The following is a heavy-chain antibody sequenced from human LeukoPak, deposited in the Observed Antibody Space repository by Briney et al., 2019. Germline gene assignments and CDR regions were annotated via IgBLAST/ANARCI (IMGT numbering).Heavy chain of an antibody. Sequence: GGSLRLSCAASGFTFSSYSMNWVRQAPGKGLEWVANINQGEGEKYYVDSVKGRFTISRDNAKKSLFLQMNSLRAEDTAVYYSARGRFIAGTTAYYFDYWGQGTLVTVSS. CDR2: INQGEGEK. J-gene: IGHJ4*02. CDR1: GFTFSSYS. CDR3: ARGRFIAGTTAYYFDY. V-gene: IGHV3-7*03. D-gene: IGHD1-26*01.